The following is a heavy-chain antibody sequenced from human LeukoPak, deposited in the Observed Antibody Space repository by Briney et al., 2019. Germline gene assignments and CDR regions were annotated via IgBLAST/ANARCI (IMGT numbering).Heavy chain of an antibody. V-gene: IGHV3-30-3*01. CDR2: ISYDGSNK. Sequence: GRSLRLSCAASGFTFSSYAMHWVRQAPGKGLEGVAVISYDGSNKYYADSVKGRFTISRDNSKNTLYLQMNSLRAEDTAVYYCAGDAMAITMIVIPGAFDIWGQGTMVTVSS. J-gene: IGHJ3*02. CDR3: AGDAMAITMIVIPGAFDI. D-gene: IGHD3-22*01. CDR1: GFTFSSYA.